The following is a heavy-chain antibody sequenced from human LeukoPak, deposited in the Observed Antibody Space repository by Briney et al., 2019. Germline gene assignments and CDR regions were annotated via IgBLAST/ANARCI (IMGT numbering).Heavy chain of an antibody. V-gene: IGHV3-21*01. J-gene: IGHJ4*02. CDR3: ASLGYYGSGSYSPVIGY. D-gene: IGHD3-10*01. CDR2: ISSSSSYI. CDR1: GFTFSSYS. Sequence: GGSLRLSCAASGFTFSSYSMNWVRQAPGKGLEWVSSISSSSSYIYYADSVKGRFTISRDNAKNSLYLQMNSLRAEDTAVYYCASLGYYGSGSYSPVIGYWGQGTLVTVSS.